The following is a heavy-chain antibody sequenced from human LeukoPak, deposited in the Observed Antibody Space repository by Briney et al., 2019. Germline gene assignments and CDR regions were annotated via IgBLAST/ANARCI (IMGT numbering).Heavy chain of an antibody. CDR3: VKSNSRYQPWTLDI. Sequence: PSETLSLTCTVSSGSFRTYYWSWIRQPPGKGVEWIGYIFYNEGTSYNPSLKSRVTISVDTSNNQLSLKVNSVTAADTAMYYCVKSNSRYQPWTLDIWGRGTMVTVSS. J-gene: IGHJ3*02. V-gene: IGHV4-59*01. D-gene: IGHD2-2*01. CDR1: SGSFRTYY. CDR2: IFYNEGT.